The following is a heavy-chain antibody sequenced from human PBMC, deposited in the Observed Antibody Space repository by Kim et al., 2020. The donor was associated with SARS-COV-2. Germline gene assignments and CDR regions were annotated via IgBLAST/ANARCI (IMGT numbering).Heavy chain of an antibody. D-gene: IGHD3-9*01. CDR3: ARHLPHYDILTGYYHHWFDP. CDR1: GYSFTSYW. J-gene: IGHJ5*02. CDR2: IYPGDSDT. Sequence: GESLKISCKGSGYSFTSYWIGWVRQMPGKGLEWMGIIYPGDSDTRYSPSFQGQVTISADKSISTAYLQWSSLKASDTAMYYCARHLPHYDILTGYYHHWFDPWGQGTLVTVSS. V-gene: IGHV5-51*01.